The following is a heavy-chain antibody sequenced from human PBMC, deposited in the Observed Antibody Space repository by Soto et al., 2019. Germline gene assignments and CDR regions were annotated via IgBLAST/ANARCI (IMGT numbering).Heavy chain of an antibody. CDR3: AADSRTGPAYFDY. Sequence: SVKVSCKASGFTFTSSAVQWVRQARGQRLEWIGWIVVGSGNTNYAQKFQERVTSTRGMSTSTAYMELSSLRSEDTAVYYCAADSRTGPAYFDYWGQGTLVTVSS. CDR2: IVVGSGNT. V-gene: IGHV1-58*01. CDR1: GFTFTSSA. J-gene: IGHJ4*02. D-gene: IGHD1-1*01.